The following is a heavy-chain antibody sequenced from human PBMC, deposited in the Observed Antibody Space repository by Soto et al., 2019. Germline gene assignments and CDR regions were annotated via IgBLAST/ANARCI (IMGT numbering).Heavy chain of an antibody. V-gene: IGHV4-31*03. CDR2: IYHSGTT. J-gene: IGHJ5*02. CDR1: GGSISSGGYY. Sequence: QVQLQESGPGLVKPSQTLSLTCTVSGGSISSGGYYWSWIRQHPGKGLEWIGYIYHSGTTYYNPSLKSRVTISVDTSKNQFSLKLTSVTGADTAVYYCATVRGNPLLGWFDPWGQGPLVTVSS. D-gene: IGHD2-2*01. CDR3: ATVRGNPLLGWFDP.